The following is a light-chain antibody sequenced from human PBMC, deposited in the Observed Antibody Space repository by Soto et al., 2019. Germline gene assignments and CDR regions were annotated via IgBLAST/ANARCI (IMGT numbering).Light chain of an antibody. J-gene: IGLJ2*01. V-gene: IGLV2-23*01. CDR3: CSYAGGSTYVV. CDR1: SSDVGSYNL. CDR2: EGS. Sequence: QSVLTQPASVSGSPGQSITISCTGTSSDVGSYNLVSWYQLHPGKAPKLMIYEGSKRPSGVSNRFSGSKSGNTASLTISGLQAEDEADYYCCSYAGGSTYVVFGGGTQLTVL.